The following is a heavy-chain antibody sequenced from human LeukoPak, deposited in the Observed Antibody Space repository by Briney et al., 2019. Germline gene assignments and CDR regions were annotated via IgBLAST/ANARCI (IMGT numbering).Heavy chain of an antibody. CDR2: ISTSSTTI. CDR1: GFTFSSYT. V-gene: IGHV3-48*04. CDR3: ARVDSGYGYYYYYYMDV. D-gene: IGHD5-12*01. Sequence: GGSLRLSCAASGFTFSSYTMNWVRQAPGKGLEWLSYISTSSTTIYYADSVKGRFTISRDNAKNSLYLQMNSLRAEDTAVYYCARVDSGYGYYYYYYMDVWGKGTTVTISS. J-gene: IGHJ6*03.